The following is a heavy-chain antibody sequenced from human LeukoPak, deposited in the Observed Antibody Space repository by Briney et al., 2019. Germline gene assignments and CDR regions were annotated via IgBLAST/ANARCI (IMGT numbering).Heavy chain of an antibody. Sequence: QAGGSLRLSCAASGFTFSSYGMHWVRQAPGKGPEWVAVIWYDGSNKYYADSVKGRFTISRDNSKNTLYLQMNSLRAEDTAVYYCAKAGGGYTYYYYMDVWGKGTTVTVSS. D-gene: IGHD5-12*01. CDR2: IWYDGSNK. CDR3: AKAGGGYTYYYYMDV. V-gene: IGHV3-33*06. J-gene: IGHJ6*03. CDR1: GFTFSSYG.